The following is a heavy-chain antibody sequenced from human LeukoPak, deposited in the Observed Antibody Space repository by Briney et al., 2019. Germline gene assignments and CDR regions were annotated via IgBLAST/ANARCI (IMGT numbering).Heavy chain of an antibody. CDR3: AKGASYGTYDAFDF. D-gene: IGHD3-16*01. J-gene: IGHJ3*01. V-gene: IGHV3-9*03. CDR2: ISWNSGSI. CDR1: GFTFSSYG. Sequence: GGSLRLSCAASGFTFSSYGMHWVRQAPGKGLEWVSGISWNSGSIGYADSVKGRFTISRDNAKSSLSLQMNSLRAEDMALYYCAKGASYGTYDAFDFWGQGTMVTVSS.